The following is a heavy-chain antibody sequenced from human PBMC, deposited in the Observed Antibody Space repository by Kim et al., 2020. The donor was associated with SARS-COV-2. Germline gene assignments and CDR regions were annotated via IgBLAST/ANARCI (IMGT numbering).Heavy chain of an antibody. CDR3: ARHSPWGGSYLNAFDI. V-gene: IGHV5-51*01. Sequence: GESLKISCKGSGYSFTSYWIGWVCQMPGKGLEWMGIIYPGDSDTRYSPSFQGQVTISADKSISTAYLQWSSLKASDTAMYYCARHSPWGGSYLNAFDIWGQGTMVTVSS. CDR2: IYPGDSDT. J-gene: IGHJ3*02. D-gene: IGHD1-26*01. CDR1: GYSFTSYW.